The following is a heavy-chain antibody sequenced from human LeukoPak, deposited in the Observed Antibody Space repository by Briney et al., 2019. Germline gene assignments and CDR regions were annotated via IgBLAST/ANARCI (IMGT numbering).Heavy chain of an antibody. D-gene: IGHD5-18*01. CDR2: ISSDRSNK. Sequence: GRSLRLSCAASGFSFSTYGMHCVRQAPGKGLEWVAVISSDRSNKYYADSVKGRFTISRDNSKNTLYLQMNSLRAEDTAVYYCTKGTIWLPFDYWGQGTLVTVSS. J-gene: IGHJ4*02. CDR3: TKGTIWLPFDY. V-gene: IGHV3-30*18. CDR1: GFSFSTYG.